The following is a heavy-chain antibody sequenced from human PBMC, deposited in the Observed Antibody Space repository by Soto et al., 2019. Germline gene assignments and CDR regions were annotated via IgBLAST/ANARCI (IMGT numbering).Heavy chain of an antibody. J-gene: IGHJ3*01. Sequence: EVHLLESGGGLVQPGGSLRLSCAASEFTFSNHGMTWVRQAPGKGLECVSGISGNGLNTYYADSVKGRFTISRDNSRNRMYLQMNSLRVEDAALYYCARRVDYGDFVLDFSGQGTMVTVSS. D-gene: IGHD4-17*01. CDR3: ARRVDYGDFVLDF. CDR2: ISGNGLNT. V-gene: IGHV3-23*01. CDR1: EFTFSNHG.